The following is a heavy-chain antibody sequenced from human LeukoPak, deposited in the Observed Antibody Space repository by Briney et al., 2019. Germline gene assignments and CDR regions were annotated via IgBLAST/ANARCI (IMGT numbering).Heavy chain of an antibody. J-gene: IGHJ3*02. CDR3: ARVPLWFGELLRDAFDI. Sequence: SETLSLTCAVYGGSFSGYYWSWFRQPPGKGLQWIGEINHSGSTNYNPPLKSRVTISVDRSKNQFSLKLSSVTAADTAVYYCARVPLWFGELLRDAFDIWGQGTMVTVSS. CDR1: GGSFSGYY. D-gene: IGHD3-10*01. CDR2: INHSGST. V-gene: IGHV4-34*01.